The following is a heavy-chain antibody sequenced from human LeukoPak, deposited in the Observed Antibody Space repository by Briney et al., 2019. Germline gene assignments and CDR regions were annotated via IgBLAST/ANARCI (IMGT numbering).Heavy chain of an antibody. J-gene: IGHJ4*02. D-gene: IGHD2-2*01. Sequence: GESLQISFKGSGYTFTNYYIGWVRRTPGKGLEWMGIISPGDSDARYSPSFQGQVTISVDKSINTAYLRWSSLKASDTAMYYCARRYCSSTSCNPYFFDYWGQGTLVTVSS. CDR1: GYTFTNYY. CDR2: ISPGDSDA. V-gene: IGHV5-51*01. CDR3: ARRYCSSTSCNPYFFDY.